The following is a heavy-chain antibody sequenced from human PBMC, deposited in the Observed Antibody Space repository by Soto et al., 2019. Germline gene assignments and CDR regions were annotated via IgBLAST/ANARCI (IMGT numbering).Heavy chain of an antibody. V-gene: IGHV3-23*01. CDR3: AKVAGGYCSGGRCYSRDYFDY. CDR1: GFTFSSYA. CDR2: ISDSGGGT. J-gene: IGHJ4*02. Sequence: EVQLLESGGDLVQPGGSLRLSCAASGFTFSSYAMAWVRQAPGKGLEWVSGISDSGGGTFYADSLKGRFTISRDNSKNTLYLQMNSLRAEDTAFYYCAKVAGGYCSGGRCYSRDYFDYWGQGTLVTVSS. D-gene: IGHD2-15*01.